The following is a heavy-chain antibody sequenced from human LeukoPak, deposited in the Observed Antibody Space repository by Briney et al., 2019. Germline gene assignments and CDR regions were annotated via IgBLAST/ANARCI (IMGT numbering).Heavy chain of an antibody. Sequence: PSETLSLTCAVYGGSFSDYYWNWIRQFPGKGLEWIGEISHSGNVNCNPSLESRVTISMDSSNYQFSLKLSSVTAADTAVYYCARGSRLPLDYWGQGSLVTVSS. CDR3: ARGSRLPLDY. J-gene: IGHJ4*02. CDR2: ISHSGNV. V-gene: IGHV4-34*01. D-gene: IGHD4-11*01. CDR1: GGSFSDYY.